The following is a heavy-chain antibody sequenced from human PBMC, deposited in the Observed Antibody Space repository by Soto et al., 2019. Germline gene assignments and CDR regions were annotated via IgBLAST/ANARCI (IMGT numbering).Heavy chain of an antibody. CDR3: ARDGNYYDSSGYYPNWFDP. J-gene: IGHJ5*02. D-gene: IGHD3-22*01. Sequence: GGSLRLSCAASGFTFSSYAMHWVRQAPGKGLEWVAVISYDGSNKYYADSVKGRFTISRDNSKNTLYLQMNSLRAEDTAVYYCARDGNYYDSSGYYPNWFDPWGQGTLVTVSS. CDR2: ISYDGSNK. V-gene: IGHV3-30-3*01. CDR1: GFTFSSYA.